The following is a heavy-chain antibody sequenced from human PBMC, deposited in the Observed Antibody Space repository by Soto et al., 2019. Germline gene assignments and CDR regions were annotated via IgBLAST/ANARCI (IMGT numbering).Heavy chain of an antibody. V-gene: IGHV1-8*01. Sequence: QVQLVQSGAEVKKPGASVKVSCKASGYTFTSYDINWVRQATGQGLEWMGWMNPNSGNTGYAQKFQGRVTMTRNTSISTAYMELSSLRSEDTGVYYCARGHWRYGDYYFDYWGQGTLVTVSS. J-gene: IGHJ4*02. CDR2: MNPNSGNT. CDR3: ARGHWRYGDYYFDY. CDR1: GYTFTSYD. D-gene: IGHD4-17*01.